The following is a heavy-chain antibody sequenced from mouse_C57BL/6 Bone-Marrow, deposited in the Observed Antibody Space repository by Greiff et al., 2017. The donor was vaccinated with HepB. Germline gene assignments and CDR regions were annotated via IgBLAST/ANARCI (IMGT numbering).Heavy chain of an antibody. J-gene: IGHJ1*03. V-gene: IGHV1-55*01. CDR3: ARWLLHYWYFDV. CDR1: GYTFTSYW. Sequence: QVQLQQPGAELVKPGASVKMSCKASGYTFTSYWITWVKQRPGQGLEWIGDIYPGSGSTNYNEKFKSKATLTVDTSSSTAYMQLSSLTSEDSAVYYCARWLLHYWYFDVWGTGTTVTVSS. CDR2: IYPGSGST. D-gene: IGHD2-3*01.